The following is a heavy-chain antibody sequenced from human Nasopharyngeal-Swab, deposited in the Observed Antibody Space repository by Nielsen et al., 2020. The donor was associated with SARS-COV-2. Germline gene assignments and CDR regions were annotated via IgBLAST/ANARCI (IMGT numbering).Heavy chain of an antibody. Sequence: ASVKVSCKASGYTFTSYDINWVRQATGQGLEWMGWMNPNSGNTGYAQKFQGRVTMTRNTSISTAYMELSSLRSEDTAVYYCARGSFYYYGSSGYYYSYWGQGTLVTVSS. D-gene: IGHD3-22*01. CDR1: GYTFTSYD. V-gene: IGHV1-8*01. CDR2: MNPNSGNT. CDR3: ARGSFYYYGSSGYYYSY. J-gene: IGHJ4*02.